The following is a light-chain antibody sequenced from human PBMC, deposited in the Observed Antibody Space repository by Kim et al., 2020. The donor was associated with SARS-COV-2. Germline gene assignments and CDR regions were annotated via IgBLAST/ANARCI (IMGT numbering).Light chain of an antibody. CDR1: QSVISSF. CDR3: QQYGDLPLT. V-gene: IGKV3-20*01. CDR2: GAS. Sequence: ETVLTQSPGTLSLSPGQRATLSCRASQSVISSFLAWYQQKPGQAPRLLIYGASSRATGIADRFSGRGSGTDFTLTISRLQPEDFAVYYCQQYGDLPLTFGGGTKVDIK. J-gene: IGKJ4*01.